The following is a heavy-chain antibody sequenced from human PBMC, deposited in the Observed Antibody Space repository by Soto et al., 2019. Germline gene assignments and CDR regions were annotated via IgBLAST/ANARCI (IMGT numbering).Heavy chain of an antibody. CDR3: ARGYGDYLTIDY. D-gene: IGHD4-17*01. J-gene: IGHJ4*02. V-gene: IGHV4-4*07. Sequence: SETLSLTCTVSGGSINTFYWSWVRQPAGKGLEWTGRIFSSGSTSFNPSLESRVAMSVDTSKNHFSLNLSSVTAADMAVYYCARGYGDYLTIDYWGQGTLVTVSS. CDR2: IFSSGST. CDR1: GGSINTFY.